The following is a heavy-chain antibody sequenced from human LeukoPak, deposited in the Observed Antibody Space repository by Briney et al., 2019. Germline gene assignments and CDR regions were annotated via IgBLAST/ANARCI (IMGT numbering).Heavy chain of an antibody. CDR2: IYYSGST. CDR1: GGSISSGGYY. J-gene: IGHJ5*02. CDR3: AKDRVSPGFNWFDP. V-gene: IGHV4-31*03. D-gene: IGHD2-15*01. Sequence: PSETLSLTCTVSGGSISSGGYYWSWIRQHPGKGLEWIGYIYYSGSTYYNPSLKSRVTISVDTSKNQFSLKLSSVTAEDTAVYYCAKDRVSPGFNWFDPWGQGTLVTVSS.